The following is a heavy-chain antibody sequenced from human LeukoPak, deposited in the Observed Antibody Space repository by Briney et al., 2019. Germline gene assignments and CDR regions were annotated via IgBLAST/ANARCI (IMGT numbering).Heavy chain of an antibody. CDR1: DGSINNYY. CDR2: IYYTGSA. J-gene: IGHJ4*02. V-gene: IGHV4-59*12. D-gene: IGHD6-6*01. CDR3: ARGPARGSSSSLDY. Sequence: SETLSLTCTVSDGSINNYYWSWIRQPPGKGLEWIGYIYYTGSANYNPSLKSRVTISLDTSKNQFSLKLSSVTAADTAAYYCARGPARGSSSSLDYWGQGTLVTVSS.